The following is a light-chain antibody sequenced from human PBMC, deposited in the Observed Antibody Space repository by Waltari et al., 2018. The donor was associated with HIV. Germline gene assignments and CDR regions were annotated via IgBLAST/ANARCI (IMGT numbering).Light chain of an antibody. J-gene: IGKJ3*01. V-gene: IGKV1-33*01. Sequence: DIQMTQSPSSLSASIGDRVTITCQASQDIRNFLNWYQQKAGKAPELLNHDASNLETGVPSSVSGSGSGTHFTLTISSLQPEDIATYFCQHYDGLPITFGPGTKLEVK. CDR2: DAS. CDR3: QHYDGLPIT. CDR1: QDIRNF.